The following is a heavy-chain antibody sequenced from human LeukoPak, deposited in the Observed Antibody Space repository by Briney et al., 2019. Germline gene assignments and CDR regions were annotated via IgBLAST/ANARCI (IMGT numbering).Heavy chain of an antibody. CDR3: AIWRSRETYYDDSSGYYDDY. V-gene: IGHV3-21*01. J-gene: IGHJ4*02. Sequence: GGSLRLSCAASGFTFSSYSVNWVPQAPGKGLEWVSSISSSSSYIYYADSVKGRFTIYRDNATNSLYLQMNSLRTEDTSVYNCAIWRSRETYYDDSSGYYDDYWGQGTLVTVSS. D-gene: IGHD3-22*01. CDR1: GFTFSSYS. CDR2: ISSSSSYI.